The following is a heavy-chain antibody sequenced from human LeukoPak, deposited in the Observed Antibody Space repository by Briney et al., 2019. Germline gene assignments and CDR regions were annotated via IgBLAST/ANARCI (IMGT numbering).Heavy chain of an antibody. CDR1: GGSISDFH. D-gene: IGHD3-10*01. CDR2: VNINEGP. J-gene: IGHJ4*02. V-gene: IGHV4-4*07. Sequence: SETLSLTCTVSGGSISDFHWSWIRQPAGRGLEWIGHVNINEGPKYNPSLRSRVIMSTDTSRNQYSLELTSVTAADTAVYYCARDGNTYGPDFDYWGQGTLVTVSS. CDR3: ARDGNTYGPDFDY.